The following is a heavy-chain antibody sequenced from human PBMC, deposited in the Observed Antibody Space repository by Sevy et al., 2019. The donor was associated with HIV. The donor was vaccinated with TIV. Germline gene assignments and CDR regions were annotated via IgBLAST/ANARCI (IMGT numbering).Heavy chain of an antibody. CDR1: GFTFSSYG. Sequence: HGGSLRLSCEASGFTFSSYGMHWVRQAPGKGLEWVAFIGYDGTNEYHADSVKGRFTISRDNSKNTLYLQMKSLREEDTAVFYCATKVGMGAFDLWGQGTKVTVSS. D-gene: IGHD1-26*01. CDR2: IGYDGTNE. V-gene: IGHV3-30*02. J-gene: IGHJ3*01. CDR3: ATKVGMGAFDL.